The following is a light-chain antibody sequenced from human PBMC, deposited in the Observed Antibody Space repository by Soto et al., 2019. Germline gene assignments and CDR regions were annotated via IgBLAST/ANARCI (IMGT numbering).Light chain of an antibody. Sequence: DIQMTQSPSSLSASVGDRVTITCRASQGITYYLAWYQQKPGKVPKLLIYAASTLQSGVPSRFSGGGSGADFTLTISSMQTEDVANYSCQNYNSAPLTFCGGTKVDIK. J-gene: IGKJ4*01. CDR3: QNYNSAPLT. CDR2: AAS. V-gene: IGKV1-27*01. CDR1: QGITYY.